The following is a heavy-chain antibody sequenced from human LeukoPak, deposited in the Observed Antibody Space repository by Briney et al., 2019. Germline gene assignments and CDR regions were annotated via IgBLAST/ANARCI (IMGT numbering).Heavy chain of an antibody. D-gene: IGHD3-10*01. CDR3: ARDKGGMVPFDH. V-gene: IGHV3-7*01. CDR1: GFTFGTFW. CDR2: INQGGET. Sequence: GGTLRLSCEASGFTFGTFWMSWVRQAPGKGLEWVANINQGGETDYGDSVKGRFTIARDDSKNLLYLQMNSLRPEDTAMYFCARDKGGMVPFDHWGQGTLVTVSS. J-gene: IGHJ4*02.